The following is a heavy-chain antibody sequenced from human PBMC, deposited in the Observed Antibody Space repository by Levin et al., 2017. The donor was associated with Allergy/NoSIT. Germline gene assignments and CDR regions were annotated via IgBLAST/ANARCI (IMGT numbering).Heavy chain of an antibody. CDR1: GFSFNNYA. V-gene: IGHV3-23*01. Sequence: GGSLRLSCTASGFSFNNYAMTWVHQAPGQGLEWVSSISQSGDRTYYVDSAKGRFTISRDNSKNTLYLQINSLRAEDTAVYYCAQGWQVPDFRGQGTPVTVSS. CDR3: AQGWQVPDF. J-gene: IGHJ4*02. D-gene: IGHD2-15*01. CDR2: ISQSGDRT.